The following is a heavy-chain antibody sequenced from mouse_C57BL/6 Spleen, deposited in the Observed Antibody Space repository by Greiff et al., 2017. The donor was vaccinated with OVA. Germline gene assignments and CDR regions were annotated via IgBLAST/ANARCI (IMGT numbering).Heavy chain of an antibody. J-gene: IGHJ1*03. V-gene: IGHV1-26*01. CDR2: INPNNGGT. Sequence: EVKLQQSGPELVKPGASVKISCKASGYTFTDYYMNWVKQSHGKSLEWIGDINPNNGGTSYNQKFKGKATLTVDKSSSTAYMELRSLTSEDSAVYYCARDHWDVGYFDVWGTGTTVTVSS. CDR1: GYTFTDYY. D-gene: IGHD4-1*01. CDR3: ARDHWDVGYFDV.